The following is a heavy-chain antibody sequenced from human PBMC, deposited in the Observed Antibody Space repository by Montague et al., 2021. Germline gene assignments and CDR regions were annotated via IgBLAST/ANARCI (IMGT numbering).Heavy chain of an antibody. CDR1: RSLINSDYY. J-gene: IGHJ4*02. CDR2: VSHGGRT. D-gene: IGHD2-8*01. V-gene: IGHV4-38-2*02. Sequence: SETLSLTCTVSRSLINSDYYWGWIRQPPGKGLEWMGSVSHGGRTYYNPSLKSRVTMSVDTSRNQFSLKLTSVTAADTAVYYCARLDIVLIYWGFDYWGQGTLVTVSS. CDR3: ARLDIVLIYWGFDY.